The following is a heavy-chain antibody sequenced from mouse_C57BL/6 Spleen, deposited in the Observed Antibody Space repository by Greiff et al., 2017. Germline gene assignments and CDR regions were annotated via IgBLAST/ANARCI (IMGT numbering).Heavy chain of an antibody. Sequence: QVQLQQSGAELVRPGASVTLSCKASGYTFTDYEMHWVKQTPVHGLEWIGAIDPETGGPAYNQKFKGKAILTADKSSSTAYMELRSLTSEDSAVYYCTSAGDYLYYAMDYWGQGTSVTVSS. J-gene: IGHJ4*01. CDR2: IDPETGGP. D-gene: IGHD2-4*01. V-gene: IGHV1-15*01. CDR3: TSAGDYLYYAMDY. CDR1: GYTFTDYE.